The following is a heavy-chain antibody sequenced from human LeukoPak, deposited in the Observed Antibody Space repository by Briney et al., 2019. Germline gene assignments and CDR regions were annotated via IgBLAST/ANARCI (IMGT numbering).Heavy chain of an antibody. CDR2: IYHSGST. CDR3: ARDQSLNMGV. CDR1: GCSISSGYY. V-gene: IGHV4-38-2*02. J-gene: IGHJ6*03. Sequence: SETLSLTCTVSGCSISSGYYWGWIRQPPGKGLEWIGSIYHSGSTYYNPSLKSRVTISVDTSKNQFSLKLSSVTAADTAVYYCARDQSLNMGVWGKGTTVTVSS.